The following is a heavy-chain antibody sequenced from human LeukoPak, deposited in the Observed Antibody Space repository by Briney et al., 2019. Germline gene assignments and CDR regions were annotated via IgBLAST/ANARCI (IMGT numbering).Heavy chain of an antibody. CDR2: IIPIFGTA. CDR3: AREIIVGATTFDY. J-gene: IGHJ4*02. Sequence: SVKVSCKASGGTFSSYAISWVRQAPGQGLEWMGRIIPIFGTANYAQKFQGRVTITTDEYTSTAYMELSSLRSEDTAVYYCAREIIVGATTFDYWGQGTLVTVSS. D-gene: IGHD1-26*01. V-gene: IGHV1-69*05. CDR1: GGTFSSYA.